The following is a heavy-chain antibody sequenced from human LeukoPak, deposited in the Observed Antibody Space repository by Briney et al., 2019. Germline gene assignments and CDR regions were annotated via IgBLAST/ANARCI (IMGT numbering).Heavy chain of an antibody. V-gene: IGHV3-30*04. Sequence: GGSLRLSCAASGFTFSSYAMHWVRQAPGKGLEWVAVISYDGSNKYYADSVKGRFTIPRDNSKNTLYLQMNSLRAEDTAVYYCARVNYYDSSGYSDYWGQGPLVTVSS. J-gene: IGHJ4*01. CDR3: ARVNYYDSSGYSDY. CDR1: GFTFSSYA. CDR2: ISYDGSNK. D-gene: IGHD3-22*01.